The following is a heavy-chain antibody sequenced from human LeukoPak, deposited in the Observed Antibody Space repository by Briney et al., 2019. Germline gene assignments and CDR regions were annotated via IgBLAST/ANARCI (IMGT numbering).Heavy chain of an antibody. CDR2: IRYDGSNK. Sequence: GGSLTLSCAASGFTFSSYGMHWVRQAPGKGLEWVAFIRYDGSNKYYADSVKGRFTISRDNSKNTLYLQMNSLRAEDAAVYYCAKDRYYYDSSGYYFDFWGQGTVVTGSS. D-gene: IGHD3-22*01. CDR1: GFTFSSYG. V-gene: IGHV3-30*02. CDR3: AKDRYYYDSSGYYFDF. J-gene: IGHJ4*02.